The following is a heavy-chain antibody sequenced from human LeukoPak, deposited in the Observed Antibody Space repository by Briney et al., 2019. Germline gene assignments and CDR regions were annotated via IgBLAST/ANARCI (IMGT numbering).Heavy chain of an antibody. D-gene: IGHD6-19*01. J-gene: IGHJ4*02. Sequence: GGSLRLSCAASGFTFSSYSMNWVRQAPGKGLEWVSSINSSSSYIYYADSVKGRFTISRDNAKNSLYLQMNSLRAEDTAVYYCARSIAGAAGIGYWGQGTLVTVSS. CDR3: ARSIAGAAGIGY. CDR2: INSSSSYI. V-gene: IGHV3-21*01. CDR1: GFTFSSYS.